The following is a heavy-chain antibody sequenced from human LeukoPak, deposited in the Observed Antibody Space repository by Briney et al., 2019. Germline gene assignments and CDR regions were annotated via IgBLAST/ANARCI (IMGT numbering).Heavy chain of an antibody. J-gene: IGHJ4*02. CDR1: GNSISSGDNY. Sequence: SETLSLTCTVSGNSISSGDNYWSWIRQPAGRGLEWIGRIYTSGSTNYNPSLKSRVTISGDTSKNQFSLRLSSVTAADTAVYYCARASYSYDINGWVPFDYWGQGTLVTVSS. V-gene: IGHV4-61*02. D-gene: IGHD3-22*01. CDR3: ARASYSYDINGWVPFDY. CDR2: IYTSGST.